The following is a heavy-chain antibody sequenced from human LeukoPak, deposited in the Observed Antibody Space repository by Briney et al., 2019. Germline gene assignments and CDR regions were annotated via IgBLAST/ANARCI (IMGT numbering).Heavy chain of an antibody. Sequence: SETLSLTCTVSGASISSFYWSWIRQPAGKGLEWIGRIYVDGTTNYNPSPKSRVTISVDTSKNQVSLKLRSVTAADTAVYYCARLNDCTNGVCFYYFDFWGQGTLVTVSS. J-gene: IGHJ4*02. CDR2: IYVDGTT. CDR3: ARLNDCTNGVCFYYFDF. D-gene: IGHD2-8*01. CDR1: GASISSFY. V-gene: IGHV4-4*07.